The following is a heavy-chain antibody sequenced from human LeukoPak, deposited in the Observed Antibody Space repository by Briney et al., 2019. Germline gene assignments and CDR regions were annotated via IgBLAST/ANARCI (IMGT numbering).Heavy chain of an antibody. V-gene: IGHV3-21*04. CDR3: ARHFDRLLEEYYFDY. CDR2: ISSSSSYI. D-gene: IGHD3-9*01. Sequence: PGGSLRLSCADSGFTFSSYSMNRVRQAPGKGLEWVSSISSSSSYIYYADSVKGRFTISRDNSKNTLYLQMNSLRAEDTAVYYCARHFDRLLEEYYFDYWGQGTLVTVSS. J-gene: IGHJ4*02. CDR1: GFTFSSYS.